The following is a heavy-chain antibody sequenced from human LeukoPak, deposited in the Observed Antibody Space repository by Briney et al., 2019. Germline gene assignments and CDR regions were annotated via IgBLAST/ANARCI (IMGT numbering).Heavy chain of an antibody. Sequence: SVKVSCKASGGSFSTSGFSWVRRAPGQGLEWMGGVIPIYGTPSYARKFQGRVTITTDESTSTAYMELSSLRSEDTAVYYCAGDHWGIVENGYDYFYYDMDVWGQGTTVTVSS. CDR2: VIPIYGTP. J-gene: IGHJ6*02. D-gene: IGHD7-27*01. CDR3: AGDHWGIVENGYDYFYYDMDV. CDR1: GGSFSTSG. V-gene: IGHV1-69*05.